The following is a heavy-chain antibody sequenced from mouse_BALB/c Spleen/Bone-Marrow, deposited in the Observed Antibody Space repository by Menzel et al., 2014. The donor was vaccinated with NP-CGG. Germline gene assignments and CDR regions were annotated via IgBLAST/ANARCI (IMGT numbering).Heavy chain of an antibody. Sequence: QVQLQQSGAELMKPGASVKISCKATGYTFXTYWIEWVKQRPGHGLEWVGEILPGSGTTNYNEKFKGKATFTADTSSNTAYMQLGSLTSEDSAVYYCARLITTGGFAYWGQGTLVTVSA. J-gene: IGHJ3*01. CDR2: ILPGSGTT. CDR1: GYTFXTYW. V-gene: IGHV1-9*01. CDR3: ARLITTGGFAY. D-gene: IGHD2-4*01.